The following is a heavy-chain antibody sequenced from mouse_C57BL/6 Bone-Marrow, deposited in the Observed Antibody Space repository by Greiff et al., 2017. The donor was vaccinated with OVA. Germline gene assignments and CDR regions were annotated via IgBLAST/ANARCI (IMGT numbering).Heavy chain of an antibody. V-gene: IGHV1-42*01. CDR3: ASGGTSPFAY. D-gene: IGHD1-1*02. Sequence: VQLQQSGPELVKPGASVKISCKASGYSFTGYYMNWVKQSPGKSLEWIGEINPSTGGTTYNEKFKAKATLTVDKSSSTAYMQLKSLTSEDSAVYDCASGGTSPFAYWGQGTLVTVSA. CDR1: GYSFTGYY. J-gene: IGHJ3*01. CDR2: INPSTGGT.